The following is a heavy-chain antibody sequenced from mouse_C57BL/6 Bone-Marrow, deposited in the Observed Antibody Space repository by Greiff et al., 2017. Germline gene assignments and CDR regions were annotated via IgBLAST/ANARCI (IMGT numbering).Heavy chain of an antibody. V-gene: IGHV1-59*01. D-gene: IGHD1-1*01. CDR1: GYTFTSYW. CDR2: IDPSDSYT. J-gene: IGHJ1*03. Sequence: VQLQQPGAELVRPGTSVKLSCKASGYTFTSYWMDWVKQRPGQGLEWIGVIDPSDSYTNYNQKFKGKATLTVDTSSSTAYMQLSSLTSEDSAIYYCARPHYYSSSYGYFDVWGTGTTVTVSS. CDR3: ARPHYYSSSYGYFDV.